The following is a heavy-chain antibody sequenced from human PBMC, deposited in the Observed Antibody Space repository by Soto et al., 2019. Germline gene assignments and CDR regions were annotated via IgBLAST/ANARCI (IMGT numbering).Heavy chain of an antibody. Sequence: QITLKESGPTVVKPTQTLTLTCTLSGFSLSTNGVSVGWIRQPPGKALEWLALIYWDDDKRYSPSLKSRLTVTKDTFKNQVVLRMTNMDPVDTAKYYCALRHGEDLDDAFEIWGQGTMVTVSP. CDR3: ALRHGEDLDDAFEI. CDR2: IYWDDDK. V-gene: IGHV2-5*02. CDR1: GFSLSTNGVS. D-gene: IGHD3-10*01. J-gene: IGHJ3*02.